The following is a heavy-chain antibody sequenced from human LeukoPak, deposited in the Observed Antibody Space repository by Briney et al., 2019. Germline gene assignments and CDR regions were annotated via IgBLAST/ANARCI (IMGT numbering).Heavy chain of an antibody. CDR1: GFTFSSYA. V-gene: IGHV3-30*04. J-gene: IGHJ4*02. D-gene: IGHD6-6*01. CDR3: ARGSGYSSSSEDY. CDR2: ISYDGSNK. Sequence: GGSLRLSCAASGFTFSSYAMHWVRQAPGKGLEWVAVISYDGSNKYYADSVKGRFTISRDNSKNTLYLQMNSLRAEDTALYYCARGSGYSSSSEDYWGQGTLVTVSS.